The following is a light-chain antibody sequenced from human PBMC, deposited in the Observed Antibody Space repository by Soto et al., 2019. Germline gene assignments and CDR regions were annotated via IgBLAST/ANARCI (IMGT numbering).Light chain of an antibody. Sequence: SYELAQPPSVSVAPGKTARITCGGNNIGSKSVHWYQQKPGQVPVVVIYYNSDRPSGIPERFSGSNSGNTATLTISSVEAGDEADYHCQVWDSSSDLVVFGGGTKLTVL. CDR1: NIGSKS. J-gene: IGLJ2*01. V-gene: IGLV3-21*04. CDR3: QVWDSSSDLVV. CDR2: YNS.